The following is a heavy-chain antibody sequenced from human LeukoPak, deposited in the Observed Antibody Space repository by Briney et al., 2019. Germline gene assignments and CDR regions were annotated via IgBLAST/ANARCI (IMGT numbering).Heavy chain of an antibody. J-gene: IGHJ4*02. Sequence: SETLSLACTVSGYSISSGYYWGWIRQPPGKWLEWIGSIYHSGSTYYNPSLKSRVTISVDTSKNQFSLKLSSVTAADTAVYYCASMYSSGWRNYFDYWGQGTLVTVSS. CDR1: GYSISSGYY. CDR3: ASMYSSGWRNYFDY. D-gene: IGHD6-19*01. CDR2: IYHSGST. V-gene: IGHV4-38-2*02.